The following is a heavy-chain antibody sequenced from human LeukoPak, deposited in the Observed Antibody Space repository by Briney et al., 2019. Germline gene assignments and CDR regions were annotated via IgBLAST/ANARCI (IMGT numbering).Heavy chain of an antibody. CDR1: GYTFTSYD. D-gene: IGHD6-13*01. V-gene: IGHV1-8*01. CDR3: ARGGGSWYYYYYYMDV. J-gene: IGHJ6*03. Sequence: ASVKVSCKASGYTFTSYDIHWVRQATGQGLEWMGWINPNSGNTGYAQKFQGRVTMTRNTSISTAYMELSSLRSEDTAVYYCARGGGSWYYYYYYMDVWGKGTTVTVSS. CDR2: INPNSGNT.